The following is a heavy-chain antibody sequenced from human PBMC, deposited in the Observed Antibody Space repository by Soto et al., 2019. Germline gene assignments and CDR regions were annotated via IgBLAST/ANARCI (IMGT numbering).Heavy chain of an antibody. Sequence: PSQTLSLTCAISGDSVSSNSAAWNWIRQSPSRGLEWLGRTYYRSKWYKDYEVSVKSRITINLDTSKKQFSLQLNSVTPEDTAVYYCERGAVDDYSRVFDYWGQGTLVTVSP. V-gene: IGHV6-1*01. CDR3: ERGAVDDYSRVFDY. CDR2: TYYRSKWYK. D-gene: IGHD4-4*01. J-gene: IGHJ4*02. CDR1: GDSVSSNSAA.